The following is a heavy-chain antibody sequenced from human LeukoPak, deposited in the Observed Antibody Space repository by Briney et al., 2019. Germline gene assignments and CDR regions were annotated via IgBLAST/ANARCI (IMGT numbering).Heavy chain of an antibody. J-gene: IGHJ5*02. CDR3: ARHPSNYYDSSGYFGCFDP. Sequence: GASVKVSCKASGGTFSSYAISWVRQAPGQGLEWMGGIIPIFGTANYAQKFQGRVSMTRDTSTSTFYMDLSSLRSEDTAVYYCARHPSNYYDSSGYFGCFDPWGQGTLVTVSS. CDR1: GGTFSSYA. CDR2: IIPIFGTA. V-gene: IGHV1-69*05. D-gene: IGHD3-22*01.